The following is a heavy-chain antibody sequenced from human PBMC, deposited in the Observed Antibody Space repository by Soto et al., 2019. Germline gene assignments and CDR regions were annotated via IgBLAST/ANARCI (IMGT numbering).Heavy chain of an antibody. CDR3: ARGAGIGDY. D-gene: IGHD3-16*01. J-gene: IGHJ4*02. Sequence: EVQLVESGGDLVQPGGSLRLSCAASGFTFSSYWMSWVRQAPGKGLEWLANIKEDGREKYYVDSVKGRFTISRDNAKNSLYLQVNGLRAEDTAVYYCARGAGIGDYWGQGTLVTVSS. V-gene: IGHV3-7*04. CDR1: GFTFSSYW. CDR2: IKEDGREK.